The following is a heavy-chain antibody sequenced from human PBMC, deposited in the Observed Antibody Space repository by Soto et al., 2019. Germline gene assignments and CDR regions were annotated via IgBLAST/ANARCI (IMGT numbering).Heavy chain of an antibody. Sequence: SETLSLTCAVYGGSFSGYYWSWIRQPPGKGLEWIGEINHSGSTNYNPSLKSRVTISVDTSKNQFSLKLSSVTAADTAVYYFARLTRITMIVVPPQDVWGQGTTVTVS. CDR3: ARLTRITMIVVPPQDV. D-gene: IGHD3-22*01. CDR1: GGSFSGYY. CDR2: INHSGST. J-gene: IGHJ6*02. V-gene: IGHV4-34*01.